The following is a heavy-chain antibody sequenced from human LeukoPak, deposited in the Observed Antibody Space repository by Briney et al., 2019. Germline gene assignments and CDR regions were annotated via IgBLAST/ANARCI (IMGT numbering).Heavy chain of an antibody. D-gene: IGHD3-22*01. J-gene: IGHJ4*02. CDR3: ATWGYYDSSGFRN. Sequence: PSETLSPTCTVSGGSISSYYWSWIRQPPGKGLEWIGYIYYSGSTNYNPSLKSRVTISVDTSKNQFSLKLSSATAADTAVYYCATWGYYDSSGFRNWGQGTLVTVSS. CDR2: IYYSGST. V-gene: IGHV4-59*01. CDR1: GGSISSYY.